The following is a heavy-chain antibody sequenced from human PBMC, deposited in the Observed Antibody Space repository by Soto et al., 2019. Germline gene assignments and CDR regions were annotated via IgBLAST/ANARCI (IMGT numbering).Heavy chain of an antibody. CDR3: ARDYGXXXAFDY. J-gene: IGHJ4*02. CDR2: ISYDGSNK. D-gene: IGHD4-17*01. CDR1: GFTFSSYA. V-gene: IGHV3-30-3*01. Sequence: QVQLVESGGGVVQPGRSLRLSCAASGFTFSSYAMHWVRQAPGKGLEWVAVISYDGSNKYYADSVKGRFTISRDNSKXXXXXXXXXXXXXXXXXXXXARDYGXXXAFDYWGQGTLVTVSS.